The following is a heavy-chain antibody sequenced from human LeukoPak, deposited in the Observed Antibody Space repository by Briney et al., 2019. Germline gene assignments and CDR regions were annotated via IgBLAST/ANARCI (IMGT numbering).Heavy chain of an antibody. CDR1: GFTFSSYW. CDR3: ARGDLTFWGFPR. CDR2: VNTDGSHT. D-gene: IGHD7-27*01. J-gene: IGHJ4*02. V-gene: IGHV3-74*01. Sequence: GGSLRLSCAASGFTFSSYWMHWVRQAPGKGLMWVSRVNTDGSHTNYADSVKGRFTISRDNAKNALYLQMNSLRAEDTAIYYCARGDLTFWGFPRWGQGALVTVFS.